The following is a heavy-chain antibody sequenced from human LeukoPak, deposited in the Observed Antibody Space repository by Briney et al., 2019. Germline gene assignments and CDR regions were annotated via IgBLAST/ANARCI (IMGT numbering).Heavy chain of an antibody. J-gene: IGHJ5*02. Sequence: PSETLSLTCTVSGGSISSSSYYWGWIRQPPGKGLEWIGSIYYSGSTYYNPSLKSRVTISVDTSKNQFSLKLSSVTAADTAVYYCARSEGPRGYFDWLRSDVENWFDPWGQGTLVTVSS. CDR2: IYYSGST. CDR1: GGSISSSSYY. CDR3: ARSEGPRGYFDWLRSDVENWFDP. D-gene: IGHD3-9*01. V-gene: IGHV4-39*07.